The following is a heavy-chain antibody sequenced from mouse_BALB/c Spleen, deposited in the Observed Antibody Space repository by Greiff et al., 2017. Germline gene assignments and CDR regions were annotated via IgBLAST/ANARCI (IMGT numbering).Heavy chain of an antibody. CDR3: ARGMITTWAMDY. CDR1: GYSITSDYA. D-gene: IGHD2-4*01. CDR2: ISYSGST. J-gene: IGHJ4*01. V-gene: IGHV3-2*02. Sequence: DVQLQESGPGLVKPSQSLSLTCTVTGYSITSDYAWNWIRQFPGNKLEWMGYISYSGSTSYNPSLKSRISITRDTSKNQFFLQLNSVTTEDTATYYCARGMITTWAMDYWGQGTSVTVSS.